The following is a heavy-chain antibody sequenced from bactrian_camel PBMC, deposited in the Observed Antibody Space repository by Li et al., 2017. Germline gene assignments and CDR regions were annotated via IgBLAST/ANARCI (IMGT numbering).Heavy chain of an antibody. CDR3: AAGRLRNGYCYSLLNQLAYNN. Sequence: VQLVESGGDSVQVGGSLTLACVASGYTYESYRKYCLGWLRQTPENGQQGVAAVDKLGHTTYAKAVQGRFTMSRDDAKGTVYLQMDSLNPEDTGMYYCAAGRLRNGYCYSLLNQLAYNNWGQGTQVTVS. J-gene: IGHJ4*01. D-gene: IGHD2*01. V-gene: IGHV3S42*01. CDR1: GYTYESYRKYC. CDR2: VDKLGHT.